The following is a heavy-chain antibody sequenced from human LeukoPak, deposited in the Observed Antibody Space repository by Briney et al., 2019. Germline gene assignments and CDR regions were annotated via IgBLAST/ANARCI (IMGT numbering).Heavy chain of an antibody. V-gene: IGHV3-23*01. J-gene: IGHJ4*02. CDR2: ISGSGGST. D-gene: IGHD3-22*01. Sequence: GGSLRLSCAASGFTFDDYAMHWVRQAPGKGLEWVSAISGSGGSTFYADSVKGRFTISRDNSKNTLDLQMNSLRAEDTAIYYCAKDSSGYYYYYGYWGQGTLVTVSS. CDR3: AKDSSGYYYYYGY. CDR1: GFTFDDYA.